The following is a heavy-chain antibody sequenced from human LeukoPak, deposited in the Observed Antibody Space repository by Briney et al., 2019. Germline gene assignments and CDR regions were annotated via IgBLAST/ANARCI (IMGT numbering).Heavy chain of an antibody. CDR2: IIPIFGTA. V-gene: IGHV1-69*13. CDR1: GGTFSGYA. D-gene: IGHD5-18*01. J-gene: IGHJ5*02. CDR3: ARLKYSYGYWFDP. Sequence: AASVKVSCKASGGTFSGYAISWVRQAPGQGLEXXXGIIPIFGTANYAQKFQGRVTITADGSTSTAYMELSSLRSEDTAVYYCARLKYSYGYWFDPWGQGTLVTVSS.